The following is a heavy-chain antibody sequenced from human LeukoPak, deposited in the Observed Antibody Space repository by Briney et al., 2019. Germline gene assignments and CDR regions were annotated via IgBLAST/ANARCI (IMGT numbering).Heavy chain of an antibody. CDR3: ARAVPAAMGGYYYYGMDV. CDR1: GGSISSYY. CDR2: IYYSGST. Sequence: PSETLSLTCTVSGGSISSYYWSWIRQPPGKGLEWIGYIYYSGSTNYNPSLKSRVTISADTSKNQFSLKLSSVTAADTAVYYCARAVPAAMGGYYYYGMDVWGQGTTVTVSS. V-gene: IGHV4-59*01. D-gene: IGHD2-2*01. J-gene: IGHJ6*02.